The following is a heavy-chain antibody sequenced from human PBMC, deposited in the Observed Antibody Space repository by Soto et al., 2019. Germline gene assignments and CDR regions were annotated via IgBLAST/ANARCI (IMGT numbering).Heavy chain of an antibody. CDR1: GYTFTSYA. CDR2: INAGNGNT. Sequence: ASVKVSCKASGYTFTSYAMHWVRQAPGQRLEWMGWINAGNGNTKYSQKFQGRVTITRDTSASTAYMELSSLRSEDTAVYYCARTYYYDSSGSPDYYYYGMDVWGQGTTVTVSS. J-gene: IGHJ6*02. D-gene: IGHD3-22*01. V-gene: IGHV1-3*01. CDR3: ARTYYYDSSGSPDYYYYGMDV.